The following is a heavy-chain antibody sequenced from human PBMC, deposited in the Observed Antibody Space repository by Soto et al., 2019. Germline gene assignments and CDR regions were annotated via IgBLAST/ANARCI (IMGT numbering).Heavy chain of an antibody. V-gene: IGHV3-23*01. CDR1: GFTFSNYA. D-gene: IGHD6-19*01. Sequence: EVQLLESGGGLVQPGGSLRLSCVASGFTFSNYAMSWVRQAPGKGLEWVSGISGSGGNTYYADSVKGRVTISRDNSKSTLYVQVNSLRHEDTAVYYCAKDLYSSGRPYYFDYWGQGTLVTVSS. J-gene: IGHJ4*02. CDR2: ISGSGGNT. CDR3: AKDLYSSGRPYYFDY.